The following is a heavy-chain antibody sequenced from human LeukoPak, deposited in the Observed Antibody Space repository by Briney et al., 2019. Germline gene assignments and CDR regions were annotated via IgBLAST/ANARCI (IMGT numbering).Heavy chain of an antibody. D-gene: IGHD3-22*01. CDR1: GFTFDDYA. CDR2: ISWNSGSI. J-gene: IGHJ4*02. V-gene: IGHV3-9*01. Sequence: GGSLRLSCAASGFTFDDYAMHWVRQAPGKGLEWVSGISWNSGSIGYADSVKGRFTISRDDSRNSLYLQMNSLKTEDTAVYYCAREDYYDSAVLSYWGQGTLVTVSS. CDR3: AREDYYDSAVLSY.